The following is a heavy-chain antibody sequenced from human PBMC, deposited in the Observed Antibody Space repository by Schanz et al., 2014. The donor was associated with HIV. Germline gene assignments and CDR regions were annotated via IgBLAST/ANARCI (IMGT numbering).Heavy chain of an antibody. D-gene: IGHD5-18*01. CDR2: ISSSGSTR. CDR1: GFSLNRYS. V-gene: IGHV3-48*04. J-gene: IGHJ4*02. Sequence: EVQLLESGGGLEQPGGSLRLSCAASGFSLNRYSVNWVRQTPGKGLEWISYISSSGSTRHYADSVKGRFTISRDNAKNSLYLHMNSLRAEDTAVYFCAVLWIQPPFDYWGQGTLVTVSS. CDR3: AVLWIQPPFDY.